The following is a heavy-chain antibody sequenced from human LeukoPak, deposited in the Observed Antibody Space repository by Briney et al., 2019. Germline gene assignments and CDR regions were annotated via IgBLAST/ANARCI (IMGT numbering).Heavy chain of an antibody. CDR2: IYPGDSDT. CDR1: GYSFTSYW. J-gene: IGHJ3*02. Sequence: GESLKISCKGSGYSFTSYWIGWVRQMPGKGLEWMGIIYPGDSDTRYSPSFQGQVTISADKSISTAYLQWSSLKASDTAMYYCARLTGYSGYVGDAFDIWGQGTMVTVSS. V-gene: IGHV5-51*01. D-gene: IGHD5-12*01. CDR3: ARLTGYSGYVGDAFDI.